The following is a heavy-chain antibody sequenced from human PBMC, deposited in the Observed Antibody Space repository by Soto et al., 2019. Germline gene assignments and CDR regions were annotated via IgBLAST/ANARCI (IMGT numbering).Heavy chain of an antibody. V-gene: IGHV5-51*01. CDR1: GYTFTHYW. J-gene: IGHJ4*02. D-gene: IGHD1-26*01. CDR3: ARPRDRGSYYHSFDS. Sequence: PGESLEISCKFSGYTFTHYWLAWVRQVPGKGLEWVGFIYPSDSRVTYSPSFQGRVTISADNSITTSSLQFSSLKTSDTATYFCARPRDRGSYYHSFDSWGQGTPVTVSS. CDR2: IYPSDSRV.